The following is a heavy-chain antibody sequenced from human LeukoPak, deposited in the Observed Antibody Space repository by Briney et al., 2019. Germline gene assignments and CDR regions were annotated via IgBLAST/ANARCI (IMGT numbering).Heavy chain of an antibody. D-gene: IGHD6-19*01. CDR3: ARELGGRSGWYLDY. J-gene: IGHJ4*02. CDR1: GYTFTGYY. Sequence: GASVKVSCKASGYTFTGYYMHWVRQAPGQGLEWMGWINPNSGGTNYAQKFQGRVTMTRDTSISTAYMELSRLRSDDTAVYYCARELGGRSGWYLDYWGQGTLVTVSS. V-gene: IGHV1-2*02. CDR2: INPNSGGT.